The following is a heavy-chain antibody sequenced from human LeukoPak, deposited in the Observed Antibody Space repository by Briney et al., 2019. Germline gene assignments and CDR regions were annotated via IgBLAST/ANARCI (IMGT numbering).Heavy chain of an antibody. CDR1: GFTFSSYS. Sequence: PWGSLRLSCAASGFTFSSYSMNWVRPAPGKGLEWVSYISSSSSTIYYADSVKGRFTISRDNAKNSLYLQMNSLRAEDTAVYYCAPSTHKYAFDIWGQGTMVTVSS. CDR2: ISSSSSTI. V-gene: IGHV3-48*01. J-gene: IGHJ3*02. CDR3: APSTHKYAFDI.